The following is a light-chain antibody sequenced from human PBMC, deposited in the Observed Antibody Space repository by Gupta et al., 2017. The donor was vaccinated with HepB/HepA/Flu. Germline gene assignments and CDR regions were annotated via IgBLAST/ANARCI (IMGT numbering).Light chain of an antibody. CDR3: QSYDSRLRGSV. CDR1: SSNIGANYD. CDR2: GKN. J-gene: IGLJ2*01. V-gene: IGLV1-40*01. Sequence: SVLTQPPSVSEAPGQRVNISCAGGSSNIGANYDVHWYQQLPGTAPKLLIYGKNYRPSGVLDRFSASKSGTSASLAITGLQAEDEADYYCQSYDSRLRGSVFGGGTKLTVL.